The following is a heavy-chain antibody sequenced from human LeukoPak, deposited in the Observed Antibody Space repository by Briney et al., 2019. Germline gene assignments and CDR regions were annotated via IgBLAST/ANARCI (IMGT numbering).Heavy chain of an antibody. V-gene: IGHV1-2*02. J-gene: IGHJ4*02. Sequence: ASVKVSCKASGYTFTGYYMHWVRQAPGQGLEWMGWINPNSGGTNYAQKFQGRVTMTRDTSISTAYKELSRLRSDDTAVYYCARDNTMVRGVHDYWGQGTLVTVSS. CDR3: ARDNTMVRGVHDY. CDR2: INPNSGGT. D-gene: IGHD3-10*01. CDR1: GYTFTGYY.